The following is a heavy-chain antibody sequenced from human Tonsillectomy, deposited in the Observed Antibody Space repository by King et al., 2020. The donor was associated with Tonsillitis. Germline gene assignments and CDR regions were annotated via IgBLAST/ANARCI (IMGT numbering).Heavy chain of an antibody. CDR1: GFTFSNYG. J-gene: IGHJ4*02. CDR3: AKGDDSSGWYYFVS. Sequence: VQLVESGGGVVQPGRSLRLSCAASGFTFSNYGMHWVRQAPGKGLERVALISYTGSDKHYADSVKGRFTISRDNSKNTLYLQMNSLRAEDTAVYFCAKGDDSSGWYYFVSWGQGTLVTVSS. CDR2: ISYTGSDK. D-gene: IGHD6-19*01. V-gene: IGHV3-30*18.